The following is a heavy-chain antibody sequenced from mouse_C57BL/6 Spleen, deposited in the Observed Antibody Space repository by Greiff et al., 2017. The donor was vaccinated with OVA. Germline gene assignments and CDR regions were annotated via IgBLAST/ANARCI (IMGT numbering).Heavy chain of an antibody. Sequence: QVQLQQSGAELARPGASVKLSCKASGYTFTSYGISWVKQRTGQGLEWIGEIYPRSGNTYYNEKFKGKATLTADKSSSTAYMELRSLTSEDSAVYFCARPYYYGSSYDAMDYWGQGTSVTVSS. CDR1: GYTFTSYG. D-gene: IGHD1-1*01. CDR3: ARPYYYGSSYDAMDY. V-gene: IGHV1-81*01. J-gene: IGHJ4*01. CDR2: IYPRSGNT.